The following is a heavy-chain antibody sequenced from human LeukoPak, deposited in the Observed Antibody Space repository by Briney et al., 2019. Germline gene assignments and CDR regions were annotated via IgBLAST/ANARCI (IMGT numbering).Heavy chain of an antibody. CDR1: GFTVSSNY. CDR3: ARDFGDYVGY. J-gene: IGHJ4*02. V-gene: IGHV3-66*01. D-gene: IGHD3-10*01. Sequence: GGSLRLSCAAAGFTVSSNYMSWIRQAPGKGLEWVSGIYSGGSTYYADSVKGRFTISRDNSKNTLYLQMNSLRAEDTAVYYCARDFGDYVGYWGQGTLVTVSS. CDR2: IYSGGST.